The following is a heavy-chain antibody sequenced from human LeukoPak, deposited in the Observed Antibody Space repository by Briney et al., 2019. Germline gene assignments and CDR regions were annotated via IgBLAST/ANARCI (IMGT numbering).Heavy chain of an antibody. CDR1: DGSISSSSYY. Sequence: SETLSLTCTVSDGSISSSSYYWGWIRQPPGKGLEWIGSIYYSGSTYYNPSLKSRVTISVDTSKNQFSLKLSSVTAADTAVYYCARQNPDDFWSGYYVSYFDYWGQGTLVTVSS. CDR2: IYYSGST. D-gene: IGHD3-3*01. CDR3: ARQNPDDFWSGYYVSYFDY. J-gene: IGHJ4*02. V-gene: IGHV4-39*01.